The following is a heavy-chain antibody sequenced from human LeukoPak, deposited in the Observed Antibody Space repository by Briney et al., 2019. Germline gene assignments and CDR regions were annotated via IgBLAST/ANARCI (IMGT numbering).Heavy chain of an antibody. V-gene: IGHV1-69*13. CDR3: ARDRGYYYDSSGYYYA. D-gene: IGHD3-22*01. CDR1: GGTFSSYA. Sequence: ASVKVSCKASGGTFSSYAISWVRQAPGQGLEWMGGIIPIFGTANYAQKFQGRVTITADESTSTAYMELSSLRSDDTAVYYCARDRGYYYDSSGYYYAWGQGTLVTVSS. CDR2: IIPIFGTA. J-gene: IGHJ5*02.